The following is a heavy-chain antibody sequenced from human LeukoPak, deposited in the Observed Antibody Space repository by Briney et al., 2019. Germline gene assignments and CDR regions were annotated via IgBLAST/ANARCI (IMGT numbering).Heavy chain of an antibody. Sequence: GGSLRLSCAASGFTFSSYEMNWVRQAPGKGLEWVSYISSSGSTIYYADSVKGRFTISRDNAKNSLYLQMNSLRAEDTAVYYCAGIRDEGGSYYFDYWGQGTLVTVSS. CDR3: AGIRDEGGSYYFDY. CDR2: ISSSGSTI. J-gene: IGHJ4*02. CDR1: GFTFSSYE. D-gene: IGHD1-26*01. V-gene: IGHV3-48*03.